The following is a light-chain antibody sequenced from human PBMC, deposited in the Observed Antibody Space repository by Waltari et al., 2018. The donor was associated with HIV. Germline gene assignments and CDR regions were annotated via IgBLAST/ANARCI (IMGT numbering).Light chain of an antibody. CDR2: DVT. J-gene: IGLJ2*01. Sequence: QSALTQPASVSGSPGPSITIPCTGTSSAVGTFNSVSWSQQHPGKVPKLVIFDVTKRPSGVSDRFSGSKSGNTASLTISGLQAEDEADYYCCTYAVIVVFGGGTKLTVL. CDR1: SSAVGTFNS. V-gene: IGLV2-23*02. CDR3: CTYAVIVV.